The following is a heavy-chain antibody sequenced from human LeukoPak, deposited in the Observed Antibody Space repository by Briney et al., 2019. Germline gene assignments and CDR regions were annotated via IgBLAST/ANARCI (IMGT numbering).Heavy chain of an antibody. J-gene: IGHJ6*02. D-gene: IGHD3/OR15-3a*01. CDR1: GGTFSSYA. CDR3: ASGGMGTGYPSENYYGMDV. Sequence: ASVKVSCKASGGTFSSYAISWVRQAPGQGLEWMGRIIPILGIANYAQKFQGRVTITADKSTSTAYMELSSLRSEDTAVYYCASGGMGTGYPSENYYGMDVWGQGTTVTVSS. CDR2: IIPILGIA. V-gene: IGHV1-69*04.